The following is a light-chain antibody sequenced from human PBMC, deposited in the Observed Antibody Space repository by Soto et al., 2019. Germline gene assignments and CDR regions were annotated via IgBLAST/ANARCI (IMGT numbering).Light chain of an antibody. V-gene: IGLV2-23*01. J-gene: IGLJ2*01. CDR1: SSDVGSYNF. Sequence: QSALTQPASVSGSPGQSITISCTGTSSDVGSYNFVSWFQQHPGKVPKLILYEGTERPSGVSNRFSASKSGNTASLTISGLQPEDEADYYCCSYAGPSTIFGGGTQLTVL. CDR3: CSYAGPSTI. CDR2: EGT.